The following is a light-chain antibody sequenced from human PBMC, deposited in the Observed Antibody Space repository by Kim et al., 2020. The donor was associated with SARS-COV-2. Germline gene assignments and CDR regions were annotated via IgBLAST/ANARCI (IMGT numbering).Light chain of an antibody. V-gene: IGLV3-10*01. CDR3: YSTDSSGNHRV. CDR2: EDS. CDR1: ALPKKY. Sequence: SYELTQPPSVSVSPLQTARITCSGDALPKKYAYWYQQKSGQAPVLVIYEDSKRPSGIPERFSGSSSGTMATLTISGAQVEDEADYYCYSTDSSGNHRVFGGGTQLTVL. J-gene: IGLJ3*02.